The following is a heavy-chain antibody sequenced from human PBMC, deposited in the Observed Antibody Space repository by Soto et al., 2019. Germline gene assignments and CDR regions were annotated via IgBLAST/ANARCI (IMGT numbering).Heavy chain of an antibody. CDR1: GASITSNNW. CDR2: VYHSGTT. D-gene: IGHD3-3*01. J-gene: IGHJ4*02. Sequence: SETLSLTCVVSGASITSNNWWSWVRQPPGKGLEWVGEVYHSGTTNYNPSLKSRVTLSVDKSKNQFSLKVTSVTAADTAVYYCAKEGSGHPYYSDQWGQGTLVTVSS. V-gene: IGHV4-4*02. CDR3: AKEGSGHPYYSDQ.